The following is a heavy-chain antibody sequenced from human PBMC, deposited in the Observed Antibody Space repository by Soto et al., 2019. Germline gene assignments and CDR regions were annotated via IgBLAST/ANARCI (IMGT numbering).Heavy chain of an antibody. CDR3: SRGTQHLLN. CDR1: GYTFSGFY. D-gene: IGHD5-18*01. CDR2: INLRSGST. V-gene: IGHV1-46*01. J-gene: IGHJ4*02. Sequence: QEQLEQSGAEVKKPGASVKVSCKASGYTFSGFYMHWVRQAPGQGLERMGLINLRSGSTSYAQNFQGRITMTRDTSTSTVYMELSSLRFEDTAVYYCSRGTQHLLNWGQGTLVTVSP.